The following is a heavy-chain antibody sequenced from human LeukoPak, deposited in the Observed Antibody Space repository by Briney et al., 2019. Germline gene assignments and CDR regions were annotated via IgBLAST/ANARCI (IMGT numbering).Heavy chain of an antibody. D-gene: IGHD6-13*01. CDR2: ISGYNGNT. CDR3: ARNAWASGYSSSWLAFDY. CDR1: GYTFTSYG. Sequence: VASVKVSCKASGYTFTSYGISWVRQAPGQGLEWMGWISGYNGNTNYAQKLQGRVTMTTDTSTSTAYMELRSLRSDDTAVYYCARNAWASGYSSSWLAFDYWGQGTLVTVSS. J-gene: IGHJ4*02. V-gene: IGHV1-18*01.